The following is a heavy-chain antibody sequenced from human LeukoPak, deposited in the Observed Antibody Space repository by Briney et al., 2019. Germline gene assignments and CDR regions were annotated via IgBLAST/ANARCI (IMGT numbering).Heavy chain of an antibody. CDR3: ARDLDQLLSFDY. D-gene: IGHD2-2*01. Sequence: GGSLRLSCAASGFTVSSNYMSWVRQAPGKGLEWVSVIYSGGSTYYADSVKGRFTISRDNSKNTLYLQMNSLGAEDTAVYYCARDLDQLLSFDYWGQGTLVTVSS. V-gene: IGHV3-53*01. CDR2: IYSGGST. CDR1: GFTVSSNY. J-gene: IGHJ4*02.